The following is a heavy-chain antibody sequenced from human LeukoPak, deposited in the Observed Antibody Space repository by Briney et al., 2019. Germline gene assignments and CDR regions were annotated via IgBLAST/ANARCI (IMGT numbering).Heavy chain of an antibody. J-gene: IGHJ6*02. CDR1: GFTFSAHT. CDR2: IRTSTSNN. CDR3: AKDSSDLSSVLRFLAFYYYGMDV. Sequence: GGSLRLSCAASGFTFSAHTMNWVRQAPGKDLEWVASIRTSTSNNIFNADSVKGRFTISRDNSKNTLYLQMNSLRAEDTAVYYCAKDSSDLSSVLRFLAFYYYGMDVWGQGTTVTVSS. D-gene: IGHD3-3*01. V-gene: IGHV3-21*01.